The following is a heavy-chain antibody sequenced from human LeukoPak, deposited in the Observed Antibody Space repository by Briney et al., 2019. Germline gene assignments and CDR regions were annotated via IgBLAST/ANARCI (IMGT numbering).Heavy chain of an antibody. CDR1: GFTFDDYG. Sequence: GGSPRLSCAASGFTFDDYGMSWVRQAPGKGLEWVSGINWNGGSTGYADSVKGRFTISRDNAKNSLYLQMNSLRAEDTAVYYCARGRVGYFSTKYYYYMDVWGKGTTVTISS. D-gene: IGHD3-22*01. CDR2: INWNGGST. J-gene: IGHJ6*03. CDR3: ARGRVGYFSTKYYYYMDV. V-gene: IGHV3-20*04.